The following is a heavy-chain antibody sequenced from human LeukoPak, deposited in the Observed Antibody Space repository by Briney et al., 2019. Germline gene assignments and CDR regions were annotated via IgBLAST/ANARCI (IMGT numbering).Heavy chain of an antibody. CDR3: THPAYYYNVDV. CDR2: IKTKADNYAT. Sequence: PGGSLRLSCSASELTFSVSAIHWVRQASGKGLEWVGRIKTKADNYATAYAASVKGRFTISRDDLTNTAYLQMNSLKTEDTAVYYCTHPAYYYNVDVWGKGTTVTVSS. J-gene: IGHJ6*04. D-gene: IGHD6-25*01. V-gene: IGHV3-73*01. CDR1: ELTFSVSA.